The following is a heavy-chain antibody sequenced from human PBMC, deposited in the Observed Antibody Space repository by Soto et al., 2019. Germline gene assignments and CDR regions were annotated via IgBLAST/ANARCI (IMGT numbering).Heavy chain of an antibody. CDR1: GGSISNVNYC. Sequence: QVQLQESGPGLVNPSQTLSLTCTVSGGSISNVNYCWSWIRQPPDMGLEWIGHLYNGGTTYNNPSLKSRVTISVDTSKNQFSLKLSSVSAADTAVYYCTRGPSGDKVDYWGQGTLVTVSS. CDR2: LYNGGTT. J-gene: IGHJ4*02. D-gene: IGHD7-27*01. V-gene: IGHV4-30-4*01. CDR3: TRGPSGDKVDY.